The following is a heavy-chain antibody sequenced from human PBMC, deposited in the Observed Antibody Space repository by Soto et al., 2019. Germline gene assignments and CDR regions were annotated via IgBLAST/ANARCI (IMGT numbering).Heavy chain of an antibody. CDR3: AIYGGNSVYFDY. D-gene: IGHD4-17*01. CDR2: IYYSGST. V-gene: IGHV4-30-4*01. J-gene: IGHJ4*02. CDR1: GGSIRSGDYY. Sequence: QVQLQESGPGLVKPSQTLSLTCTVSGGSIRSGDYYWSWIRQPPGKGLEWIGYIYYSGSTYYNPSLKSRVTISVDTSKNQFSLKRSSVTAADTAVYYCAIYGGNSVYFDYWGQGTLVTVSS.